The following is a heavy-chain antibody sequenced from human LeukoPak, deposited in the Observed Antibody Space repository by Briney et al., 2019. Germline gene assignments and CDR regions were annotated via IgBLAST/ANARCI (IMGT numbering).Heavy chain of an antibody. V-gene: IGHV4-39*07. Sequence: SSETLSLTCTVSGDSISSGTYYWGWIRQPPGKGLEWIGEINHSGRTNYNPSLKSRVTISVDTSKKQFSLKLSSVTAADTAVYYCARGVDYYGVWGQGTLVTVSS. CDR3: ARGVDYYGV. CDR2: INHSGRT. D-gene: IGHD3-10*01. J-gene: IGHJ4*02. CDR1: GDSISSGTYY.